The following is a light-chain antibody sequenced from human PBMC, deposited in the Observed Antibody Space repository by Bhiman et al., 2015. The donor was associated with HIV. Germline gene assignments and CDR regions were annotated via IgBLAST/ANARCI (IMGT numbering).Light chain of an antibody. Sequence: QSVLTQPPSVSGAPGQRVTISCTGSNSNIGAGYDVHWYQQLPGTAPKLLIYGNNNRPSGVPDRFSGSKSDTSASLAITGLQPEDEGDYYCQSYDTSLSGWVFGGGTKLTVL. J-gene: IGLJ3*02. V-gene: IGLV1-40*01. CDR2: GNN. CDR3: QSYDTSLSGWV. CDR1: NSNIGAGYD.